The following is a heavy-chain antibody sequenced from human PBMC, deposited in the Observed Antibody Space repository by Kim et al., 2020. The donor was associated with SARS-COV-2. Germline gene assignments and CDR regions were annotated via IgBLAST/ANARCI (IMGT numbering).Heavy chain of an antibody. CDR3: AKDLRGYSYGFDY. D-gene: IGHD5-18*01. CDR2: ISYDGSNK. CDR1: GFTFSSYG. V-gene: IGHV3-30*18. Sequence: GVSLRLSCAASGFTFSSYGMHWVRQAPGKGLEWVAVISYDGSNKYYADSVKGRFTISRDNSKNTLYLQMNSLRAEDTAVYYCAKDLRGYSYGFDYWGQGTLVTVSS. J-gene: IGHJ4*02.